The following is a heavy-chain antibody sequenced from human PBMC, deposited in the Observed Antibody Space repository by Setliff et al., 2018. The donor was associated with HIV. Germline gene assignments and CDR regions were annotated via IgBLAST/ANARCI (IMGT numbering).Heavy chain of an antibody. CDR3: ARGAYAYSQHHIDF. D-gene: IGHD3-16*01. V-gene: IGHV4-59*02. J-gene: IGHJ4*02. CDR1: DGSVYGHY. CDR2: FYFSGNT. Sequence: SETLSLTCTVSDGSVYGHYWNWIRQPPGKGLEWIGYFYFSGNTNYNPSLKSRATISVDQSKNQFSLKLSSVTAADTAVYYCARGAYAYSQHHIDFWGQGTLVTVSS.